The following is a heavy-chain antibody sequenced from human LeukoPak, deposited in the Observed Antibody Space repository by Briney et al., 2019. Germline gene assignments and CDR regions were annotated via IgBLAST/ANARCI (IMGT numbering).Heavy chain of an antibody. CDR3: ARAYGGRFDY. Sequence: PSETLSLTCAVYGGSFSGYYWSWIRQPPGKGLEWIGEINHSGGTNYHPSLKSRVTLSVDTSKSQFSLKLSSVTAADTAVYYCARAYGGRFDYWGQGALVTVSS. CDR1: GGSFSGYY. V-gene: IGHV4-34*01. J-gene: IGHJ4*02. D-gene: IGHD4-23*01. CDR2: INHSGGT.